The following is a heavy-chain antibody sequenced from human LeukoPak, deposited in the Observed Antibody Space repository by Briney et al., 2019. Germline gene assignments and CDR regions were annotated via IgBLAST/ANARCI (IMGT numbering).Heavy chain of an antibody. D-gene: IGHD5-12*01. V-gene: IGHV4-61*02. J-gene: IGHJ4*02. Sequence: SETLSLTCTVSGASINSNEYYWSWIRQPAGKGLEWIGRSYFTGRTNYNPSLKTRVTISVDTSKNHFSLQLNSVTAADTAVYHCARVNRYSGAFSIWGQGTLVIVSS. CDR2: SYFTGRT. CDR1: GASINSNEYY. CDR3: ARVNRYSGAFSI.